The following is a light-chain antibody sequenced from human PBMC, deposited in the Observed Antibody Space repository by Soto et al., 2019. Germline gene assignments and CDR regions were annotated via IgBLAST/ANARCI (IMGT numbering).Light chain of an antibody. CDR2: DAS. V-gene: IGKV1-5*01. J-gene: IGKJ1*01. CDR1: QSISSW. Sequence: GGRATITCRASQSISSWLAWYQQKPGKAPKLLIYDASSLESGVPSRFSGSGSGTEFTLTISSLQPDDFATYYCQQYNSYRTFGQGTKVDIK. CDR3: QQYNSYRT.